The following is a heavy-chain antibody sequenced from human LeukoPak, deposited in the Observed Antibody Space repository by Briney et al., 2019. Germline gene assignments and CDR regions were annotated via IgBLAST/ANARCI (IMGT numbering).Heavy chain of an antibody. CDR3: ARVDYDSSGYFDY. Sequence: SETLSLTCSVSGGSISTFYWSWLRQPPGKQLEWIGYVYYSGSTKYNPSFKTRVTISVDTSKNQFSLKLSSVTPADTAVYYCARVDYDSSGYFDYWGQGTLVTVSS. D-gene: IGHD3-22*01. V-gene: IGHV4-59*01. CDR2: VYYSGST. CDR1: GGSISTFY. J-gene: IGHJ4*02.